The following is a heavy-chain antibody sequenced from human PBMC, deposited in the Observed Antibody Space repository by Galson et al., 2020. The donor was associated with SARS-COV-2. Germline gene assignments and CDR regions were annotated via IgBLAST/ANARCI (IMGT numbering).Heavy chain of an antibody. CDR1: GFTFSSYA. D-gene: IGHD4-17*01. J-gene: IGHJ4*02. V-gene: IGHV3-15*01. CDR3: TTDLHDYGDRDY. CDR2: IKSKTDGGTT. Sequence: GGSLRLSCAASGFTFSSYAMSWVRQAPGKGLEWVGRIKSKTDGGTTDYAAPVKGRFTISRDDSKNTLYLQMNSLKTEDTAVFYCTTDLHDYGDRDYWGQGTLVTVSS.